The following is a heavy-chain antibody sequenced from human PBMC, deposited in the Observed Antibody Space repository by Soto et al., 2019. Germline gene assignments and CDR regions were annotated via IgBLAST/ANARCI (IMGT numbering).Heavy chain of an antibody. J-gene: IGHJ3*02. CDR3: ARVLIIDWCPGSNAFDI. Sequence: GGSLRLSCAASGFTFSSYAMSWVRQAPGKGLEWVSDISGSSGSIYYADSVKGRFTISRDNAKNTLYLQMNSLRAEDTAVYYWARVLIIDWCPGSNAFDIRGQGTMVTVS. D-gene: IGHD3-9*01. CDR2: ISGSSGSI. V-gene: IGHV3-23*01. CDR1: GFTFSSYA.